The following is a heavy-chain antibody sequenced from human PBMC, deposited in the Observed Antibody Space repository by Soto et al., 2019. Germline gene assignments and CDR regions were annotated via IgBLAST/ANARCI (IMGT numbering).Heavy chain of an antibody. D-gene: IGHD3-10*01. J-gene: IGHJ6*02. Sequence: GGSLRLSCAASGFTFSSYSINWVRQAPGKGLEWVSSISSSSSYIYYADSVKGRFTISRDNAKNSLYLQMNSLRAEDTAVYYCARDRMVRGVYYYYGMDVWGQGTTVTAP. CDR2: ISSSSSYI. CDR3: ARDRMVRGVYYYYGMDV. V-gene: IGHV3-21*01. CDR1: GFTFSSYS.